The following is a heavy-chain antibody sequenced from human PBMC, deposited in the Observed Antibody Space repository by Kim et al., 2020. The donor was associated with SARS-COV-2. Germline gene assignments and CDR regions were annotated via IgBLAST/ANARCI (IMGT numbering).Heavy chain of an antibody. J-gene: IGHJ4*02. Sequence: SETLSLTCAVYGGSFSGYYWSWIRQPPGKGLEWIGEINHSGSTNYNPSLKSRVTISVDTSKNQFSLKLSSVTAADTAVYYCAAHNWNYAFDYWGQGTLVTVSS. CDR2: INHSGST. CDR3: AAHNWNYAFDY. CDR1: GGSFSGYY. D-gene: IGHD1-7*01. V-gene: IGHV4-34*01.